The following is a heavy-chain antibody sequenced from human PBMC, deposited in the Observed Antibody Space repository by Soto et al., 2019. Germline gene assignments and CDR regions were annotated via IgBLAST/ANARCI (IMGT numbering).Heavy chain of an antibody. Sequence: SEPLSLPGTVSVGSIRRYFWRWIRQSPGKGLEWIGYIFYTGSTTYNPSLKSRVTISIDTSKNQFSLKLSSLTAADTAVYYCAHFSDLEWFDPWGQGTLVTVS. J-gene: IGHJ5*02. CDR2: IFYTGST. D-gene: IGHD2-21*01. CDR3: AHFSDLEWFDP. CDR1: VGSIRRYF. V-gene: IGHV4-59*01.